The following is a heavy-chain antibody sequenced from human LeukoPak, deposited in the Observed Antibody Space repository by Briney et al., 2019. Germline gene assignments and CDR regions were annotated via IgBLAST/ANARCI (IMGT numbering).Heavy chain of an antibody. Sequence: GGSLRLSCAASGFTFSIYSMNWVRQAPGKGVEGVSSISSSSNYINHADSVKGGFTISRDNAKNSLYLQMNSLRAEDTAVYYCARELVAVSDTVGDFWGQGTLVTVSS. V-gene: IGHV3-21*01. D-gene: IGHD6-19*01. CDR2: ISSSSNYI. CDR3: ARELVAVSDTVGDF. CDR1: GFTFSIYS. J-gene: IGHJ4*02.